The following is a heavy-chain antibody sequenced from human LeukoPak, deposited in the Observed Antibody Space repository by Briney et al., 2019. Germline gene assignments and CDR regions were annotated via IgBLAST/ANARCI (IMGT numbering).Heavy chain of an antibody. J-gene: IGHJ4*02. CDR3: ARDDYYGSGTYFDY. Sequence: PGGSLRLSCAASGFTFSSYAMHWVRQAPGKGLEWVAVISYDGINKYYADSVKGRFTISRYNSKNKLYLQMNSLRAEDTAVYYCARDDYYGSGTYFDYWGQGTLVTVSS. V-gene: IGHV3-30*04. CDR2: ISYDGINK. D-gene: IGHD3-10*01. CDR1: GFTFSSYA.